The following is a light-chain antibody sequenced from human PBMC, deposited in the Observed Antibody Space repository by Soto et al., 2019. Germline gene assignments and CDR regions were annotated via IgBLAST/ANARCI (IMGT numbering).Light chain of an antibody. CDR2: WAS. J-gene: IGKJ1*01. Sequence: DIVMTQSPDSLAVSLGERATINCKSSQSVLYSSNNRNYLAWYQQKPGQPPKLLVYWASTRESGVPARFSGSGSATDFTLTISSLQGEDFASYYCQQGNIFPWTFGQGTKVEVK. CDR1: QSVLYSSNNRNY. V-gene: IGKV4-1*01. CDR3: QQGNIFPWT.